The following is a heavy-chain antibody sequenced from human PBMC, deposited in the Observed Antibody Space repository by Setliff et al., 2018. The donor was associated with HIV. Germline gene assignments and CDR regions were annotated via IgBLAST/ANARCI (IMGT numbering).Heavy chain of an antibody. Sequence: GASVKVSCKAIGFLVTGYNVHWVRQAPGHGPEWLVRINPNNGGTNYAQKFQGRVTMSLDTSTSTVYLELKALTSDDTAVYYCVRPRVFDSFDVWGPGTMVTVSS. CDR3: VRPRVFDSFDV. J-gene: IGHJ3*01. V-gene: IGHV1-2*06. CDR2: INPNNGGT. CDR1: GFLVTGYN.